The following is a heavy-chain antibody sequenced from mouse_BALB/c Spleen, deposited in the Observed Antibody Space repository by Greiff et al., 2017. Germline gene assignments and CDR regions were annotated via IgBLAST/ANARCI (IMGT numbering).Heavy chain of an antibody. Sequence: EVKLQESGPGLVKPSQSLSLTCTVTGYSITSDYAWNWIRQFPGNKLEWMGYISYSGSTSYNPSLKSRISITRDTSKNQFFLQLNSVTTEDTATYYCASYGNPYAMDYWGQGTSVTVSS. CDR1: GYSITSDYA. CDR2: ISYSGST. CDR3: ASYGNPYAMDY. D-gene: IGHD2-10*02. J-gene: IGHJ4*01. V-gene: IGHV3-2*02.